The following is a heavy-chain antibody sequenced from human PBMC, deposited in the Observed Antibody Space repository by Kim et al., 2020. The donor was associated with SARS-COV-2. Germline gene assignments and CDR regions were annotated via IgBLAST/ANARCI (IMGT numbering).Heavy chain of an antibody. CDR1: GYSFTNYY. J-gene: IGHJ4*01. CDR2: IDPSDSFT. V-gene: IGHV5-10-1*01. D-gene: IGHD3-10*01. Sequence: GESLKISCRASGYSFTNYYITWVRQMPGRALEWMGRIDPSDSFTHYSPSFQGHVTFSTDPSITTAYLQWSSLKASDTAIYYCARQGETYFNCAGSYPFDYWAHGTLITGAS. CDR3: ARQGETYFNCAGSYPFDY.